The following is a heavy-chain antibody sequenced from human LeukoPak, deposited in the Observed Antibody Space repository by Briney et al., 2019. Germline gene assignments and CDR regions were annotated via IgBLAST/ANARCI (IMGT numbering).Heavy chain of an antibody. CDR1: GFTLSSYW. Sequence: GGSLRLSCGASGFTLSSYWMHWVRQAPGKGLVWVSRISSDGSSTNYADSVKGRFTISRDNAKNTLYLQMNSLRAEDTAIYYCARELRQTGFDYWGQGTLVTVSS. CDR2: ISSDGSST. D-gene: IGHD4-17*01. V-gene: IGHV3-74*01. J-gene: IGHJ4*02. CDR3: ARELRQTGFDY.